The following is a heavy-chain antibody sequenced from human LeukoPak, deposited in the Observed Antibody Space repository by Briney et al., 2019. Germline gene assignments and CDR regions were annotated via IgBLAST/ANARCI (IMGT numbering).Heavy chain of an antibody. J-gene: IGHJ3*02. CDR1: GGSINSYH. V-gene: IGHV4-59*12. Sequence: SETLSLTCTVSGGSINSYHWSWIRQPPGKGLEWIGYIYYSGSTNYNPSLKSRLTISVDTSKNQFSLKLSSVTAADTAVYYCARGGGWYVGAFDIWGQGTMVTVSS. D-gene: IGHD6-19*01. CDR2: IYYSGST. CDR3: ARGGGWYVGAFDI.